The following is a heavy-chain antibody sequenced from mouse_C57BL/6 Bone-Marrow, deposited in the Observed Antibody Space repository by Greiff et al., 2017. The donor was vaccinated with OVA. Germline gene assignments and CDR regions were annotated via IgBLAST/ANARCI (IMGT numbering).Heavy chain of an antibody. CDR2: INPGSGCT. D-gene: IGHD1-1*01. J-gene: IGHJ1*03. CDR1: GYAFTNYL. Sequence: QVQLQQSGAELVRPGTSVTVSCKASGYAFTNYLIEWVKQRPGQGLEWIGVINPGSGCTNYNDKFKGKATLTAAKSSSTAYLQLSSLTSEGSAVYFCARSVYGSSYWYVDVWGTGTTVTVSS. V-gene: IGHV1-54*01. CDR3: ARSVYGSSYWYVDV.